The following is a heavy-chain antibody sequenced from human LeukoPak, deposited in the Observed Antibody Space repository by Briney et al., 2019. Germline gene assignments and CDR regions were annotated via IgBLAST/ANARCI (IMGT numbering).Heavy chain of an antibody. CDR3: ARLPH. CDR2: IYYSGST. J-gene: IGHJ4*02. Sequence: SETLSLTCTVSGGSISSYYWSWIRQPPGKGLEWIGYIYYSGSTNYNPSLKSRVTISVDTSKNQFSLKLSSVTAADTAVYYCARLPHWGQGTLVTVSS. CDR1: GGSISSYY. V-gene: IGHV4-59*01.